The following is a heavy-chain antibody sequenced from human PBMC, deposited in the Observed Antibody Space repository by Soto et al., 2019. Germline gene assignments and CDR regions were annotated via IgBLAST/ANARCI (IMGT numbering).Heavy chain of an antibody. CDR1: EFPFSTLG. Sequence: PGGSLRLCCAASEFPFSTLGMHWARQAPGKWLKCVAVISPDGTASYYADSVKGRFTISRDNSKNTLYLQMDSLRPADTAVYYSAKARSFFSGYASWGQGTLVTFSS. CDR3: AKARSFFSGYAS. V-gene: IGHV3-30*18. D-gene: IGHD5-12*01. CDR2: ISPDGTAS. J-gene: IGHJ5*02.